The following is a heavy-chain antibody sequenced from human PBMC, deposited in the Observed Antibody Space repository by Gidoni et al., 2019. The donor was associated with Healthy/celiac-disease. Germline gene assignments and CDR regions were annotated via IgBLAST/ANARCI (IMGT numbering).Heavy chain of an antibody. CDR2: IDSGGST. Sequence: EVQLVESGGGLVRPGGSLRLSCAVSGFTVRSNYMSWVRQAPGKGLEWVSVIDSGGSTYYADSVKGRFTISRDNSKNTLYLQMNSLRAEDTAVYYCAISGSGYDLLYYGMDVWGQGTTVTVSS. J-gene: IGHJ6*02. V-gene: IGHV3-66*02. D-gene: IGHD5-12*01. CDR3: AISGSGYDLLYYGMDV. CDR1: GFTVRSNY.